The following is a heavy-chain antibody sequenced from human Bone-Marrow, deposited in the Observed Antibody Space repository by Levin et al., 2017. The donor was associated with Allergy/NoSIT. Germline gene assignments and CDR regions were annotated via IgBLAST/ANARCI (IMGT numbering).Heavy chain of an antibody. V-gene: IGHV4-39*01. J-gene: IGHJ4*02. CDR1: GGSISGSSYY. CDR2: IYYSGST. CDR3: ASRTFRD. D-gene: IGHD3-16*01. Sequence: SETLSLTCTVSGGSISGSSYYWGWIRQPPGKGLEWIGSIYYSGSTYYSSSLKSRITVSVDTSKNQFSLTVNSVTAADTAAYFCASRTFRDWGQGILVAVAS.